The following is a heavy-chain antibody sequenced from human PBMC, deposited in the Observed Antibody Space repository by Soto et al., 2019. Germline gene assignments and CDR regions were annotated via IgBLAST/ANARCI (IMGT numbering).Heavy chain of an antibody. CDR2: IGTAGDT. CDR1: GFTFCVFV. Sequence: PSGCMKISLEASGFTFCVFVMHWVRNPTGKGLEWVSSIGTAGDTYYAVSVKGRFTISRDNAKNSLSLQMNSLRAGDMAVYFCAKSQEIGTHFFDSWGQGTQVTV. CDR3: AKSQEIGTHFFDS. D-gene: IGHD6-13*01. J-gene: IGHJ4*02. V-gene: IGHV3-13*01.